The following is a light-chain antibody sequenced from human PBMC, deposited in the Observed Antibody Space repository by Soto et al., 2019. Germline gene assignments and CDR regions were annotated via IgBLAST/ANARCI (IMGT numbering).Light chain of an antibody. Sequence: VLTQSPATLSLSPGESATRSCRASQNVGNTLAWYQQKSGQAPRLLIYAASDRATGVPARFSGGMSGTDCTLTISSLEPEDFAIYFCQQRSRWPRGTFGRGTKVEMK. CDR2: AAS. CDR1: QNVGNT. J-gene: IGKJ2*02. CDR3: QQRSRWPRGT. V-gene: IGKV3-11*01.